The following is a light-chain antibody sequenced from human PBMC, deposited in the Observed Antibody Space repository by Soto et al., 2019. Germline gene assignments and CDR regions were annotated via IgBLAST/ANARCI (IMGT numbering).Light chain of an antibody. J-gene: IGKJ1*01. Sequence: IVLTQSPGTLSLSPGGRATLSCRASQSVSSSYLAWYQQKPGQAPSLLIYGASSRATGIPDRFSGRGSGTDFTLTISRLEPEDFALYYCQQYGDSPFTFGQGTKVDIK. CDR1: QSVSSSY. CDR2: GAS. V-gene: IGKV3-20*01. CDR3: QQYGDSPFT.